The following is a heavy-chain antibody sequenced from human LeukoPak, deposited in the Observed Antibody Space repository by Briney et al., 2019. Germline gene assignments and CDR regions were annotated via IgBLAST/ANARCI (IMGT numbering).Heavy chain of an antibody. CDR2: IYYSGST. D-gene: IGHD3-22*01. CDR1: GGSISSYY. J-gene: IGHJ5*02. Sequence: PSETLSLTCTVSGGSISSYYWSWIRQPPGKGLEWIGYIYYSGSTNYNPSLKSRVTISVDTSKNQFSLKLSSVTAADTAVYYCARPFTGSSAWFDPWGQGTLVTVSS. CDR3: ARPFTGSSAWFDP. V-gene: IGHV4-59*08.